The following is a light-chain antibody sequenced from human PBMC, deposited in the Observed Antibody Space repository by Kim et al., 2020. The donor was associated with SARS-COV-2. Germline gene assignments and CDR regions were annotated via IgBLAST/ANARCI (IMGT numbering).Light chain of an antibody. CDR1: QSISSW. J-gene: IGKJ2*01. CDR3: QQYNSYSPT. Sequence: SASVGDRVTITCRASQSISSWLAWYQQKPGKAPKLLIYKASSLESGVPSRFSGSGSGTEFTLTISSLQPDDFATYYCQQYNSYSPTFGLGTKLEI. V-gene: IGKV1-5*03. CDR2: KAS.